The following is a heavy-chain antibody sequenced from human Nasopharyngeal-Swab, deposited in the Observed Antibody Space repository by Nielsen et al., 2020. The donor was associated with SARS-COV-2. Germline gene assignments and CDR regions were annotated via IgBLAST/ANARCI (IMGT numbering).Heavy chain of an antibody. Sequence: SETLSLTCTVSGGSITSSRHRWGWVRQPPGKGLEWIGQILVNRYTEYHPSVRGRIIVYADTSENSFSLRLSSVTAADTAVYYCARLDPFGSEDKWGQGTLVTVSS. CDR3: ARLDPFGSEDK. D-gene: IGHD3-3*01. V-gene: IGHV4-39*02. CDR2: ILVNRYT. J-gene: IGHJ4*02. CDR1: GGSITSSRHR.